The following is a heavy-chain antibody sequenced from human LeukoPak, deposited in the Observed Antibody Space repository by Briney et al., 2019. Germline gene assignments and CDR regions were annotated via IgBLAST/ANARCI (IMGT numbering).Heavy chain of an antibody. D-gene: IGHD6-13*01. V-gene: IGHV1-2*02. CDR2: INPNSGGT. J-gene: IGHJ4*02. Sequence: GASVKVSFKASGYTFTDYYMHWVRQAPGQGLEWMGWINPNSGGTNYAQKFQGRVTVTRDTSISTAFMDLSSLRSDDTAVFYCARGPPRGTAAGPDFWGQGTLVTVSS. CDR3: ARGPPRGTAAGPDF. CDR1: GYTFTDYY.